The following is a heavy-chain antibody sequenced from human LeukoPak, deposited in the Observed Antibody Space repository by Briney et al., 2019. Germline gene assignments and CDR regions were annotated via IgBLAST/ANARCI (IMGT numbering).Heavy chain of an antibody. V-gene: IGHV5-10-1*01. Sequence: GESLKISCKGSGYSFSSYWITWVRQMPGKGLEWMGRIDPSDSDTNYSPSLQGHVTISADKSIRTAYLQWSSLKASDTAMYYCARLGCSRGYYGEAYWGQGTLVTVSS. CDR1: GYSFSSYW. CDR2: IDPSDSDT. D-gene: IGHD3-3*01. J-gene: IGHJ4*02. CDR3: ARLGCSRGYYGEAY.